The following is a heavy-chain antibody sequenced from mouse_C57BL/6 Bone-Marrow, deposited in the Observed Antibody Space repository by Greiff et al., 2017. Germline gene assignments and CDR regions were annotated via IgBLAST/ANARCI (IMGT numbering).Heavy chain of an antibody. CDR3: ARHGRSGFAY. V-gene: IGHV5-12*01. J-gene: IGHJ3*01. D-gene: IGHD4-1*01. CDR1: GFTFSDYY. Sequence: EVQGVESGGGLVQPGGSLKLSCAASGFTFSDYYMYWVRQTPEKRLEWVAYISNGGGSTYYPDTVKGRFTISRDNAKNTLYLQMSRLKSEDTAMYYCARHGRSGFAYWGQGTLVTVSA. CDR2: ISNGGGST.